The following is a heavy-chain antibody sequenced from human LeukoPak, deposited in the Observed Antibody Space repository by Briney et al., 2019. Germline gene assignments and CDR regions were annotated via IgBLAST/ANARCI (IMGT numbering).Heavy chain of an antibody. D-gene: IGHD6-13*01. CDR3: ASLAAAGTTQTDY. CDR2: IYYSGST. Sequence: SETLSLTCTVSGGSISSYYWSWIRQPPGEGLEWIGYIYYSGSTNYNPSLKSRVTISVDTSKNQFSLKLSSVTAADTAVYYCASLAAAGTTQTDYWGQGTLVTVSS. CDR1: GGSISSYY. V-gene: IGHV4-59*01. J-gene: IGHJ4*02.